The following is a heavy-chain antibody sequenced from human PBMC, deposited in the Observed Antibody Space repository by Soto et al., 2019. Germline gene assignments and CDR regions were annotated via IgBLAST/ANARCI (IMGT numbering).Heavy chain of an antibody. V-gene: IGHV3-21*01. J-gene: IGHJ4*02. CDR3: ARDVGYRSSEGFVY. CDR1: GFILSSYT. D-gene: IGHD6-13*01. CDR2: ISSSSTYI. Sequence: GGSLRLSCAASGFILSSYTMNWVRQAPGKGLEWVSSISSSSTYIYYAESVKGRFTMSRDNAKNSLYLQMNSLRAEDTAVYYCARDVGYRSSEGFVYWGQGTLVTVSS.